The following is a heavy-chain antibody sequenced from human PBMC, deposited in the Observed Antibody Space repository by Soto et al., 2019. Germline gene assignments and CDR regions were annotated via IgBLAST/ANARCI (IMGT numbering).Heavy chain of an antibody. V-gene: IGHV5-10-1*01. D-gene: IGHD2-2*01. CDR2: IDPSDSYT. CDR1: GYSFTSYW. J-gene: IGHJ6*04. Sequence: GESLKISCKGSGYSFTSYWISWVRQMPGKGLEWMGRIDPSDSYTNYSPSFQGHVTISADKSISTAYLQWSSLKASDTAMYYCARQRGYGSSTSCYLNYGMDVWGKGTTVTVSS. CDR3: ARQRGYGSSTSCYLNYGMDV.